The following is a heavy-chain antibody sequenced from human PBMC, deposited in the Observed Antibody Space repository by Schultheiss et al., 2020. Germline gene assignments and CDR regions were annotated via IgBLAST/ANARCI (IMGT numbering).Heavy chain of an antibody. Sequence: TLSLTCAVYGGSFSGYYWSWIRQPPGKGLEWIGEINHSGSTNYNPSLKSRVTISVDTSKNQFSLKLSSVTAADTAVYYCARVGAAARRKDYFDYWGQGTLVTVSS. CDR2: INHSGST. CDR3: ARVGAAARRKDYFDY. V-gene: IGHV4-34*01. CDR1: GGSFSGYY. J-gene: IGHJ4*02. D-gene: IGHD6-6*01.